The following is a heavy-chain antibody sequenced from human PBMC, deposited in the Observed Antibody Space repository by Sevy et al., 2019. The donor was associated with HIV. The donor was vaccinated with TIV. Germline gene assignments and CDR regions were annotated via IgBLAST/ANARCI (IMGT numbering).Heavy chain of an antibody. CDR2: MYDSGSS. J-gene: IGHJ4*02. D-gene: IGHD3-22*01. V-gene: IGHV4-59*11. CDR3: ARGGALTYYDTSGFQNYFDS. Sequence: SETLSLTRTVSGGSISGHYWGWIRQSPGKGLEWIAYMYDSGSSNYNTSLRSRVTISVDTSKNQISLRLSSVTAADTAVYYCARGGALTYYDTSGFQNYFDSWGPGNLVTVSS. CDR1: GGSISGHY.